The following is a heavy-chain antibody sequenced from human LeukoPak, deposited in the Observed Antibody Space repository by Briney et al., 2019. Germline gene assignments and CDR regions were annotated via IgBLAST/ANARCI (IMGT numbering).Heavy chain of an antibody. V-gene: IGHV4-38-2*02. D-gene: IGHD2-15*01. Sequence: PSETLSLTCTVSSYSISSGYYWGWIRQPPGKGLEWIGSIYHGGSTSYNPSLKSRVTISVDTSKNQFSLKRSSVTAADTAVYYCKAGICSGGSCYYYYMDVWGKGTTVTVSS. CDR1: SYSISSGYY. CDR2: IYHGGST. J-gene: IGHJ6*03. CDR3: KAGICSGGSCYYYYMDV.